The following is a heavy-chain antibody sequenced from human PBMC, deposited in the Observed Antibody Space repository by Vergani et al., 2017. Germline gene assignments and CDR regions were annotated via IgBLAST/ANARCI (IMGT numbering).Heavy chain of an antibody. V-gene: IGHV3-30*02. CDR2: IRYDGTKR. J-gene: IGHJ1*01. CDR3: TKAGQYDSDNFHDS. Sequence: QVQLVESGGGVVQPGGSLRLSCIASGFTFRIYGMPWVRQAPGKGLEWVAFIRYDGTKRFYGDSVKGRFTISRDNSQTTVFLQMSSLRADDSAVYYCTKAGQYDSDNFHDSWGQGALVTVAS. CDR1: GFTFRIYG. D-gene: IGHD3-22*01.